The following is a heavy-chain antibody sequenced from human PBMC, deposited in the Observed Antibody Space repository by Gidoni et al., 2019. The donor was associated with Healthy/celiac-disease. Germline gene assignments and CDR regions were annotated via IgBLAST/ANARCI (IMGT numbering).Heavy chain of an antibody. CDR3: ARSSDYGFLEWYPGDYYGMDV. Sequence: QVQLVQSGAEVTKPGASVKVSCKASGYTFPSYGISWVRQAPGQGLEWMGWISAYNGNTNYAQKLQGRVTMTTDTSTSTAYMELRSLRSDDTAVYYCARSSDYGFLEWYPGDYYGMDVWGQGTTVTVSS. V-gene: IGHV1-18*01. CDR2: ISAYNGNT. J-gene: IGHJ6*02. D-gene: IGHD3-3*01. CDR1: GYTFPSYG.